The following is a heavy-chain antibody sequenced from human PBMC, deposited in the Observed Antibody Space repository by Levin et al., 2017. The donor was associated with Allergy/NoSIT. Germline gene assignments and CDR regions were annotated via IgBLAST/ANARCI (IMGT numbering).Heavy chain of an antibody. J-gene: IGHJ4*02. Sequence: SVKVSCKASGGTFSSYAISWVRQAPGQGLEWMGGIIPIFGTANYAQKFQGRVTITADESTSTAYMELSSLRSEDTAVYYCARTEPAAGTSNFDYWGQGTLVTVSS. CDR3: ARTEPAAGTSNFDY. D-gene: IGHD6-13*01. CDR1: GGTFSSYA. CDR2: IIPIFGTA. V-gene: IGHV1-69*13.